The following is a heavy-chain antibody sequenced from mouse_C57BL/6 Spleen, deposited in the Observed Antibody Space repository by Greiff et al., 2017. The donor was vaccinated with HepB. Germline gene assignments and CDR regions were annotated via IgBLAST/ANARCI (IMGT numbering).Heavy chain of an antibody. V-gene: IGHV8-12*01. Sequence: QVQLKQSGPGILQSSQTLSLTCSFSGFSLSTSGMGVSWIRQPSGKGLEWLAHIYWDDDKRNNPSLKRRLTISKDTYRNQVFLKITSVDTADTATYYFARRPFYDYNWVYAMDYWGQGPSVTVSS. D-gene: IGHD2-4*01. CDR1: GFSLSTSGMG. J-gene: IGHJ4*01. CDR3: ARRPFYDYNWVYAMDY. CDR2: IYWDDDK.